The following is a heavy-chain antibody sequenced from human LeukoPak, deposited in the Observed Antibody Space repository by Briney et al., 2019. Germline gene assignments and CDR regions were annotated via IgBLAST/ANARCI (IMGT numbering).Heavy chain of an antibody. Sequence: LETLSLTCTVSGGSISSYYWSWIRQPPGKGLEWIGYIYYSGSTNYNPSLKSRVTISVDTSKNQFSLKLSSVTAADTAVYYCATGEYQLLAHYFDYWGQGTLVTVSS. D-gene: IGHD2-2*01. CDR3: ATGEYQLLAHYFDY. CDR2: IYYSGST. CDR1: GGSISSYY. J-gene: IGHJ4*02. V-gene: IGHV4-59*01.